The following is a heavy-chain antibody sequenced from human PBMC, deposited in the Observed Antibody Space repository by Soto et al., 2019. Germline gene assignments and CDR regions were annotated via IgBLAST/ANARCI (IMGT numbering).Heavy chain of an antibody. CDR3: AHGQYGSGTYTDWFDP. CDR1: GFTFSSYG. CDR2: ISYDGTNK. V-gene: IGHV3-30*03. D-gene: IGHD3-10*01. J-gene: IGHJ5*02. Sequence: GGSLRLSCASSGFTFSSYGMHLVRQAPGKGLEWVAIISYDGTNKYYADSVKSRLTITKDTSKNQVVLTMTNMDPVDTATYYCAHGQYGSGTYTDWFDPWGQGTLVTVSS.